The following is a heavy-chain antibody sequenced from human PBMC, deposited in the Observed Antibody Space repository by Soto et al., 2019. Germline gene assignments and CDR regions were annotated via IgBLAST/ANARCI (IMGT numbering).Heavy chain of an antibody. Sequence: PGGSLRLSCAASGFTFSSYAMSWVRQAPGKGLEWVSGISGSGDSTYYADSVKGRFTISRDNSKNTLYLQMNSLRAEDTAVYYCARGMTTVTTLDYWDKGTLVTVSS. J-gene: IGHJ4*02. CDR3: ARGMTTVTTLDY. D-gene: IGHD4-4*01. CDR1: GFTFSSYA. V-gene: IGHV3-23*01. CDR2: ISGSGDST.